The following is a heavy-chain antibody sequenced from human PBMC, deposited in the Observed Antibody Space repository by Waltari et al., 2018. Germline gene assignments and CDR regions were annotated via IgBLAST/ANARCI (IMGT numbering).Heavy chain of an antibody. CDR3: VRNRGWQQFDF. Sequence: EVQLVESGGGLVQPGGSLRLSCAASGFTLSHYWMGGVRQAPGKGLEWVAGIKEDGGRKDYVDSLKGRFTISRDNAKSTLYLQMNSLRAEDTAVFYCVRNRGWQQFDFWGQGTLVTVSS. CDR2: IKEDGGRK. CDR1: GFTLSHYW. V-gene: IGHV3-7*01. D-gene: IGHD2-15*01. J-gene: IGHJ4*02.